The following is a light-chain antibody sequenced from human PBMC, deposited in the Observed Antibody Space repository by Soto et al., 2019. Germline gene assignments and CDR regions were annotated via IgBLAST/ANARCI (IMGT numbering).Light chain of an antibody. CDR2: KAS. V-gene: IGKV1-5*03. CDR1: QSISSW. Sequence: DIQMTQSPSTLSASVGDRVTIPCRASQSISSWLAWYQQKPGQAPKLLMYKASTLESGVPSRFSGSGSGTEFTLTIRSLQPDDFATYYCQQYNSFPYTFGQGTRLEMK. CDR3: QQYNSFPYT. J-gene: IGKJ2*01.